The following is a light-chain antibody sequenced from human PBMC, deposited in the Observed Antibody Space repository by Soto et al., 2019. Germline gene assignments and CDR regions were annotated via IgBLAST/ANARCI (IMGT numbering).Light chain of an antibody. CDR1: SSNIGSGSF. CDR2: DDT. V-gene: IGLV1-40*01. J-gene: IGLJ3*02. Sequence: QSVLTQPPSVSGAPGQRVTISCTGSSSNIGSGSFVHWYRQLPGTAPKLLISDDTDRTSGIPDRFSGSRSGTSASLAITGLQAEDEADYYCGSYTSATTWVFGGGTKLTVL. CDR3: GSYTSATTWV.